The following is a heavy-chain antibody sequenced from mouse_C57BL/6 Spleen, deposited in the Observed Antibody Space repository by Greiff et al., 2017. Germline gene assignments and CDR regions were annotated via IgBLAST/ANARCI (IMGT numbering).Heavy chain of an antibody. CDR1: GYAFSSSW. CDR3: ARRDWDWYFDV. J-gene: IGHJ1*03. Sequence: VQGVESGPELVKPGASVKISCKASGYAFSSSWMNWVKQRPGKGLEWIGRIYPGDGDTNYNGKFKGKATLTADKSSSTAYMQLSSLTSEDSAVYFCARRDWDWYFDVWGTGTTVTVSS. D-gene: IGHD4-1*01. CDR2: IYPGDGDT. V-gene: IGHV1-82*01.